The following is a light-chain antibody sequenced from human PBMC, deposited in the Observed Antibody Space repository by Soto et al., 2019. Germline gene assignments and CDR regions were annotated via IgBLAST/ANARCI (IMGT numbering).Light chain of an antibody. Sequence: QSALTQPPSASVSPGQSVIISCSGTSSDVGGYNYVSWYQQHPGKAPKLMIYEVSKRPSGVPDRFSGSKSGSTASLTVSGLQAEDEADYYWSSYAGSNNLVFGGGPKLTVL. CDR3: SSYAGSNNLV. CDR1: SSDVGGYNY. CDR2: EVS. J-gene: IGLJ2*01. V-gene: IGLV2-8*01.